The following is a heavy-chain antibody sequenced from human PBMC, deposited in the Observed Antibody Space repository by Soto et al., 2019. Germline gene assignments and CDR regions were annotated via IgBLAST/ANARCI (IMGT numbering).Heavy chain of an antibody. CDR1: GFTFSSYA. Sequence: GGSLRLSCAASGFTFSSYAMSWVRQAPGKGLEWVSAISGSGGSTYYADSVKGRFTISRDNSKNTLYLQMNSLRAEDTAVYYCAKMGPIARDSSGYYKMIGRGYFQHWGQGTLVTVSS. CDR3: AKMGPIARDSSGYYKMIGRGYFQH. J-gene: IGHJ1*01. CDR2: ISGSGGST. D-gene: IGHD3-22*01. V-gene: IGHV3-23*01.